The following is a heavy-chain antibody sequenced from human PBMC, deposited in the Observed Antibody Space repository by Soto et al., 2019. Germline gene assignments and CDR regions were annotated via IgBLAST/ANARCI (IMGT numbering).Heavy chain of an antibody. Sequence: SDTLSLTCTVSGFSINSLIYYLGCIRQPPWKGLDLIGSIFYSGSTYYNPSVQSRVTISLDTSKNQFSLMLSSVIAADTAVYYCARLQAITGTHEDEFDMWGNRKMVNVSS. CDR2: IFYSGST. V-gene: IGHV4-39*01. J-gene: IGHJ3*02. CDR1: GFSINSLIYY. D-gene: IGHD2-21*01. CDR3: ARLQAITGTHEDEFDM.